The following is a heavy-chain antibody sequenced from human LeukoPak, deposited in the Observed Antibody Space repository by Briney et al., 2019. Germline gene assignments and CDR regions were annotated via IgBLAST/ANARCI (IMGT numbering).Heavy chain of an antibody. J-gene: IGHJ1*01. Sequence: GSVKVSCKASGYTFTGYYMHWVRQAPGQGLEWMGWINPNSGGTNYAQKFQGRVTMTRDTSISTAYMELSRLRSDGTAVYYCARSTTPNENEYFEHWGQGTLVTVSS. CDR3: ARSTTPNENEYFEH. CDR2: INPNSGGT. CDR1: GYTFTGYY. V-gene: IGHV1-2*02. D-gene: IGHD2/OR15-2a*01.